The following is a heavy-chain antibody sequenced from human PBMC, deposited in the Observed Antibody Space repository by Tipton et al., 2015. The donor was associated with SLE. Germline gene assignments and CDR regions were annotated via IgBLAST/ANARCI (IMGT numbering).Heavy chain of an antibody. Sequence: TLSLTCTVSGGSISSYYWSWIRQPPGKGLEWIGSIYYSGSTHYNPSLKSRVTMSVDTSKNQFSLKLSSVTAADTAVYYCARHSFAGYDILTAYYGYFQHWGQGTLVTVSS. D-gene: IGHD3-9*01. V-gene: IGHV4-59*04. CDR3: ARHSFAGYDILTAYYGYFQH. J-gene: IGHJ1*01. CDR1: GGSISSYY. CDR2: IYYSGST.